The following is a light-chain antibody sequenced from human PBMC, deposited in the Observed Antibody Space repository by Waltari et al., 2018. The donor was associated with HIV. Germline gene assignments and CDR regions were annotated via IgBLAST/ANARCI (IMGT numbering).Light chain of an antibody. Sequence: EIVMTQSPATLSVSPGERATLSCRASQNVISNLAWYQHKPGQPPRPLIYGASTRAPGIPARFSGSGSGTEFTLTITSLQSEDFAVYYCQQYNNWRGTFGPGTKVDFK. CDR1: QNVISN. CDR2: GAS. V-gene: IGKV3-15*01. CDR3: QQYNNWRGT. J-gene: IGKJ3*01.